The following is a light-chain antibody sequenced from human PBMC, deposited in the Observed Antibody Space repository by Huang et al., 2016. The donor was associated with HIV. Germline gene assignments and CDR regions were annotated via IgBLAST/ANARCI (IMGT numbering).Light chain of an antibody. CDR1: QSISTW. J-gene: IGKJ2*01. CDR3: QQCYASSYT. Sequence: DIQMTQSPSTLSASIGDRVTITCRASQSISTWLAWYRQKPGKAPKLLIPQASGLQNGVPSRFSGSGSGTQFTLTIRTLQPDDFATYYCQQCYASSYTFGQGTKLEIK. V-gene: IGKV1-5*03. CDR2: QAS.